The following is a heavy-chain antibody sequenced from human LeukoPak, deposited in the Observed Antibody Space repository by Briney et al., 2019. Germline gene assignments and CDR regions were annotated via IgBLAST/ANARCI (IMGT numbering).Heavy chain of an antibody. V-gene: IGHV7-4-1*02. CDR3: ARFRPHGYYDTFDI. D-gene: IGHD5-18*01. Sequence: AASVTVSCMASGYTFTNYGVNWVRQAPGEGLEWMGWINTNSGDPTYAQGFTGRFVFSLDTSVSTAYLQISSLRAEDTAVYYCARFRPHGYYDTFDIWGQGTMVTVS. CDR2: INTNSGDP. CDR1: GYTFTNYG. J-gene: IGHJ3*02.